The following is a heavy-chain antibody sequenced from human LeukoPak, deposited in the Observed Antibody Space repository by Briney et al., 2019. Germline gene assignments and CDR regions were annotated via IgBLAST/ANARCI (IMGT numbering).Heavy chain of an antibody. Sequence: PGGSLRLSCAASGFTFSSYGMHWVRQAPGKGLEWVAVISYDGSNKYYADSVKGRFTISRDNSKNTLYLQMNSLRAEDTAVYYCAKDPLVNSQEYFDYWGQGTLVTVSS. CDR3: AKDPLVNSQEYFDY. J-gene: IGHJ4*02. V-gene: IGHV3-30*18. CDR2: ISYDGSNK. CDR1: GFTFSSYG. D-gene: IGHD2/OR15-2a*01.